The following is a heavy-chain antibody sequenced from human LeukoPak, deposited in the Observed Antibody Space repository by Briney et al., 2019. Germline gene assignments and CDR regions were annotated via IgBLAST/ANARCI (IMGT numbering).Heavy chain of an antibody. CDR2: INSDGSST. V-gene: IGHV3-74*01. Sequence: GGSLRLFCPASRPILIRYWMHCVRQAPGKGRVWVSRINSDGSSTTYADSVKGRFTISRDNAKHTLYLQINSQTAEDTAVYYCAKVPAVASTGALDYWGQGTLVTVSS. J-gene: IGHJ4*02. CDR1: RPILIRYW. D-gene: IGHD6-19*01. CDR3: AKVPAVASTGALDY.